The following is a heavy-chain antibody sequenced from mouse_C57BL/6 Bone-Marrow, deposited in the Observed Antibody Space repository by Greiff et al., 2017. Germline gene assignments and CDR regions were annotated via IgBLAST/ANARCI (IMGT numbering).Heavy chain of an antibody. Sequence: EVQGVESGGGLVKPGGSLKLSCAASGFTFSDYGMHWVRQAPGQGLEWVAYISSGSSTIYYADTVTGRFTISRDNAKNTQFRQMTSLRSEDTAMYYCARRNLRRWGQGTTLTVSS. J-gene: IGHJ2*01. D-gene: IGHD1-2*01. CDR1: GFTFSDYG. CDR2: ISSGSSTI. V-gene: IGHV5-17*01. CDR3: ARRNLRR.